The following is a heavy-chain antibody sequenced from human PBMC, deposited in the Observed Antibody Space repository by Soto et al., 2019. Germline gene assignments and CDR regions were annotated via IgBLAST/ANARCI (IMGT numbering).Heavy chain of an antibody. D-gene: IGHD2-15*01. V-gene: IGHV3-21*01. CDR3: AGDLKYCSGGSCYYYGMDV. CDR1: GFTFSSYS. J-gene: IGHJ6*02. Sequence: GGSLRLSCAASGFTFSSYSMNWVRQAPGKGLEWVSSISSSSSYIYYADSVKGRFTISRDNAKNSLYLQMNSLRAEDTAVYFCAGDLKYCSGGSCYYYGMDVWGQGTTVTVYS. CDR2: ISSSSSYI.